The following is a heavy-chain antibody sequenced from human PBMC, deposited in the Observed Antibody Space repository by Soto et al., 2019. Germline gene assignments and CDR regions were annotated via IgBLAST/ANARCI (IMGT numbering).Heavy chain of an antibody. CDR2: IIPIVGTA. CDR1: VSTNSRTV. CDR3: ARQTARYPLLLYAPYYY. D-gene: IGHD2-15*01. J-gene: IGHJ6*01. Sequence: SSVMPRSKAPVSTNSRTVLHWVRPAPAQGLEWMGGIIPIVGTANYAQKFQGRVTITADKSQSTAHMELSSLRSEDTALFFCARQTARYPLLLYAPYYY. V-gene: IGHV1-69*06.